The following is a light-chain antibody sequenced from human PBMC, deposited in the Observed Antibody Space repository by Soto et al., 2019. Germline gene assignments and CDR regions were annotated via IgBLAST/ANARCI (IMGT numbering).Light chain of an antibody. CDR2: EVT. Sequence: QSVLTQPGSVSGSPGQSITISCTGTSSDVGGYNYVSWYQQHPGKAPKLMIYEVTNRPSGVSTRFSGSKSGNTASLTISGLQAEDEADYYCCSFTRGNTAYVFGTRTKVTVL. CDR1: SSDVGGYNY. V-gene: IGLV2-14*01. J-gene: IGLJ1*01. CDR3: CSFTRGNTAYV.